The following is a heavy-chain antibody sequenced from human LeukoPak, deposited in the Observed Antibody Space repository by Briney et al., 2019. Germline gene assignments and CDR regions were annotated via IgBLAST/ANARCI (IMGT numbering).Heavy chain of an antibody. CDR2: IYSGGAT. D-gene: IGHD3-22*01. Sequence: GGSLRLSCVASGSXFSGHYITWIRQAPGKGLEWVSVIYSGGATYYADSVKGRFTISRHNSKNTLYLQMNSLRAEDTALYYCARGADSSGYYYVDYWGQGTLVTVSS. CDR3: ARGADSSGYYYVDY. CDR1: GSXFSGHY. J-gene: IGHJ4*02. V-gene: IGHV3-53*04.